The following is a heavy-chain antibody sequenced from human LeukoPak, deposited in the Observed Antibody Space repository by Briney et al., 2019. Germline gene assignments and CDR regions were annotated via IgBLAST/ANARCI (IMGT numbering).Heavy chain of an antibody. D-gene: IGHD3-22*01. CDR3: APRYYYDSSGYFYRPFDY. CDR1: GFTFSSYD. CDR2: ISGSGGST. Sequence: PGGSLRLSCVASGFTFSSYDMNWVRQAPGKGLEWVSAISGSGGSTYYADSVEGRFTISRDNSKNTLYLQINSLRAEDTAVYYCAPRYYYDSSGYFYRPFDYWGQGTLVTVSS. J-gene: IGHJ4*02. V-gene: IGHV3-23*01.